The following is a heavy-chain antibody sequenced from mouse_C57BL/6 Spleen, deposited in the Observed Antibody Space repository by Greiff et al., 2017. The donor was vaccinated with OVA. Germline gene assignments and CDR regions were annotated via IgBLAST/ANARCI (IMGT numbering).Heavy chain of an antibody. Sequence: QVQLQQPGAELVKPGASVKLSCKASGYTFTSYWMHWVKQRPGQGLEWIGMIHPNSGSTNYNEKFKSKATLTVDKSSSTAYMQLSSLTSEDSAVYSCARGGYYGSSLWYFDVWGTGTTVTVSS. D-gene: IGHD1-1*01. CDR3: ARGGYYGSSLWYFDV. CDR2: IHPNSGST. J-gene: IGHJ1*03. CDR1: GYTFTSYW. V-gene: IGHV1-64*01.